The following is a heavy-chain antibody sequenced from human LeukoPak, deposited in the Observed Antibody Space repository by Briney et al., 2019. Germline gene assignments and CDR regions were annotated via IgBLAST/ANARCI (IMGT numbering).Heavy chain of an antibody. D-gene: IGHD3-22*01. Sequence: SETLSLTCTVSGGSISSYYWTWIRQPPRKGLEWIGYIYYSGSTNYNPSLKSRVTISVDTSKNQFSLKLSSVTAADTAVYYCARGYRRSYYDSSGYYYFQHWGQGTLVTASS. CDR3: ARGYRRSYYDSSGYYYFQH. J-gene: IGHJ1*01. CDR2: IYYSGST. CDR1: GGSISSYY. V-gene: IGHV4-59*01.